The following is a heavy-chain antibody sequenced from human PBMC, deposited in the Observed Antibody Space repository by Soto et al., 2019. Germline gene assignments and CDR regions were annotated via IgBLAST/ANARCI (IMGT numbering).Heavy chain of an antibody. CDR2: INAGNGNT. D-gene: IGHD6-13*01. CDR3: AREHIAAAGKGNWFDP. V-gene: IGHV1-3*01. CDR1: GYTFTSYA. Sequence: QVQLVQSGAEVKKPGASVKVSCKASGYTFTSYAMHWVRQAPGQRLEWMGWINAGNGNTKYSQKFQGRVTITRDTSASTAYMELSSLRSEDTAVYYCAREHIAAAGKGNWFDPWGQGTLVTVSS. J-gene: IGHJ5*02.